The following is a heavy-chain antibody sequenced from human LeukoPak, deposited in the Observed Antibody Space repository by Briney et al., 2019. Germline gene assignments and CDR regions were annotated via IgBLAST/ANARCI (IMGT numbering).Heavy chain of an antibody. J-gene: IGHJ4*02. CDR3: ARLDSSYSFDY. CDR1: GYIFTNYW. CDR2: IYSGDSDT. Sequence: AESLQILCHGSGYIFTNYWIGWGRQMPRKGLEGMGIIYSGDSDTKYSPSFQGHVTISVDKSISTAHLQWSSLKASDTAIYYCARLDSSYSFDYWGQGTLVTVSS. D-gene: IGHD3-22*01. V-gene: IGHV5-51*01.